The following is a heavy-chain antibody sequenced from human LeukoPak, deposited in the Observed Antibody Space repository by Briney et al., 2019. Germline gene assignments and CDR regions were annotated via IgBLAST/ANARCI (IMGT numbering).Heavy chain of an antibody. CDR3: ARTAVEMATIFDY. J-gene: IGHJ4*02. CDR1: GGSISSHY. V-gene: IGHV4-59*11. Sequence: PSESLSLTCTVSGGSISSHYWSWIRQPPGEGLEWSGYIYYSGSTNYNPSLKSRATISVDTSKNQFSLKLSSVTAADTAVYYCARTAVEMATIFDYWGQGTLVTVSS. CDR2: IYYSGST. D-gene: IGHD5-24*01.